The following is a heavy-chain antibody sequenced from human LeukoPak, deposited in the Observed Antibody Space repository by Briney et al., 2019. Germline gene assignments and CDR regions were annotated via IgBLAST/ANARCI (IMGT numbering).Heavy chain of an antibody. CDR3: ARDSIVRGNIGNDMDV. V-gene: IGHV3-11*01. D-gene: IGHD2-8*01. CDR2: ISSSGSTI. Sequence: GGSLRLSCAASGSTFSDYYMSWIRQAPGKGLEWVSYISSSGSTIYYADSVKGRFTISRDNAKNSLYLQMNSLRAEDTAVYYCARDSIVRGNIGNDMDVWGKGTTVTVSS. J-gene: IGHJ6*03. CDR1: GSTFSDYY.